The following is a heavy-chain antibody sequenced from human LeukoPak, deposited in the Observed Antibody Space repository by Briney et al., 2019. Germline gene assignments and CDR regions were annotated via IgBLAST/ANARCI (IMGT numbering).Heavy chain of an antibody. Sequence: GGSLRLSCAASGFTFSSYRMNWVRQAPGKGLEWVSSISSSSSYIYYADSVKGRFTISRDNAKNSLYLQTNSLRAEDTAVYYCARDRGEGVLDYWGQGTLVTVSS. CDR2: ISSSSSYI. CDR3: ARDRGEGVLDY. CDR1: GFTFSSYR. V-gene: IGHV3-21*01. J-gene: IGHJ4*02. D-gene: IGHD2-21*01.